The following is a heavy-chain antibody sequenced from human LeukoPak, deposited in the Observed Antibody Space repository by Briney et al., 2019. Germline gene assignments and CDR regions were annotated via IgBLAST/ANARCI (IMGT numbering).Heavy chain of an antibody. CDR3: ARERYCSGGSCSRGFDP. V-gene: IGHV3-30-3*01. D-gene: IGHD2-15*01. J-gene: IGHJ5*02. CDR2: ISYDGSNK. CDR1: GLTFISYA. Sequence: GRSLRLSCAASGLTFISYAMHWVRQAPGKGLEWVAVISYDGSNKYYADSVKGRFTISRDNSKNTLYLQMNSLRAEDTAVYYCARERYCSGGSCSRGFDPWGQGTLVTVSS.